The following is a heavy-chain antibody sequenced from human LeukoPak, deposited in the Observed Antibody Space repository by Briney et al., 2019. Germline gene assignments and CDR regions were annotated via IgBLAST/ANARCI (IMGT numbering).Heavy chain of an antibody. CDR2: IYYSGST. J-gene: IGHJ4*02. CDR1: GGSISSSSYY. Sequence: SETLSLTCTVSGGSISSSSYYWGWIRQPPGKGLEWIGSIYYSGSTCYNPSLKSRVTISVDTSKNQFSLKLSSVTAADTAVYYCARDTSGYNYYFDYWGPGTLVTVSS. D-gene: IGHD3-22*01. CDR3: ARDTSGYNYYFDY. V-gene: IGHV4-39*07.